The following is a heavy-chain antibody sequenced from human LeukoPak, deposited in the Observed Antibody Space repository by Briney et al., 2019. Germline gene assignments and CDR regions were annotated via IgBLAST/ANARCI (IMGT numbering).Heavy chain of an antibody. Sequence: PSETLSLTCTVSGGSISSYYWSWIRQPPGKGLEWIGYIYYSGSTNYNPSLKSRVTISVDTSKNQFSLKLSSVTAADTAVYYCARHLYYYGSSSFDIWGQGTMVTVSS. J-gene: IGHJ3*02. CDR2: IYYSGST. CDR1: GGSISSYY. CDR3: ARHLYYYGSSSFDI. V-gene: IGHV4-59*08. D-gene: IGHD3-22*01.